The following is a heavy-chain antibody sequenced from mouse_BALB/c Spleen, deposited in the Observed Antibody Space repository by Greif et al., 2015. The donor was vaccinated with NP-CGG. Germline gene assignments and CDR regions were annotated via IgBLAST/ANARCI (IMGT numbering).Heavy chain of an antibody. J-gene: IGHJ3*01. V-gene: IGHV5-9-3*01. D-gene: IGHD2-4*01. Sequence: EVHLVESGGGLVKPGGSLKLSCAASGFTFSSYAMSWVRQTPEKRLEWVATISSGGSYTYYPDSVKGRFTISRDNAKNTLYLQMSSLRSEDTAMYYCARDDYERTPFAYWGQGTLVTVSA. CDR2: ISSGGSYT. CDR3: ARDDYERTPFAY. CDR1: GFTFSSYA.